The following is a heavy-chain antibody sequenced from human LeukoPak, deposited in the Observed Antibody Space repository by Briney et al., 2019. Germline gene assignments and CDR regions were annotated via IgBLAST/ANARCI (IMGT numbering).Heavy chain of an antibody. Sequence: GGSLRLSCAASGFTFSDYYMSWIRQAPGKGLEWISYISSGGSTIYYADSVKGRFTISRDNSKNTVDLQMNSLRAEDSALYYCAKGYSGSYWAVDSWGQGTLVTVSS. J-gene: IGHJ4*02. CDR1: GFTFSDYY. D-gene: IGHD1-26*01. CDR3: AKGYSGSYWAVDS. V-gene: IGHV3-11*04. CDR2: ISSGGSTI.